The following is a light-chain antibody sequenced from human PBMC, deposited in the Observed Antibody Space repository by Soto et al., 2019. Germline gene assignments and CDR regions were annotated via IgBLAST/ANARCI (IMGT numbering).Light chain of an antibody. J-gene: IGKJ1*01. Sequence: EIVLTQSPGTLSLSPGDRATLSCRASQTVSSSYLGWYQQKPGQAPRLLIHDASSRATGISDRFTGSGSGTDFTLTITTLEPEDFAVYYCQQYGSSPRTFGLGTKVDIK. CDR2: DAS. V-gene: IGKV3-20*01. CDR1: QTVSSSY. CDR3: QQYGSSPRT.